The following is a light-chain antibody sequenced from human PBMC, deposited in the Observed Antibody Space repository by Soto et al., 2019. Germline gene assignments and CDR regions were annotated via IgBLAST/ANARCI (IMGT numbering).Light chain of an antibody. J-gene: IGLJ2*01. V-gene: IGLV1-40*01. CDR2: GNS. Sequence: QPVLTQPPSVSGAPGQRVTISCTGSSSNIGAGYDVHWYQQLPGTAPKLLIYGNSNRPSGVPDRFSGSKSGTSASQAITGLQAEDEADYYCQSYDSSLSGSVFGGGTKVTVL. CDR1: SSNIGAGYD. CDR3: QSYDSSLSGSV.